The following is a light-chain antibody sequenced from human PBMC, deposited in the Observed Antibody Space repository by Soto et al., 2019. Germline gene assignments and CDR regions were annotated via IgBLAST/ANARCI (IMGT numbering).Light chain of an antibody. V-gene: IGKV3-20*01. CDR1: QSVSANY. Sequence: IVLTQSPGTLSLSPGERATLSCRASQSVSANYLAWYQHKLGQAPRLLIYGASSRATGIPVRFSGSGSGTDFTLTISRLEPEDFAVYYCQQYGSSPRTFGQGTNVEIK. CDR3: QQYGSSPRT. CDR2: GAS. J-gene: IGKJ1*01.